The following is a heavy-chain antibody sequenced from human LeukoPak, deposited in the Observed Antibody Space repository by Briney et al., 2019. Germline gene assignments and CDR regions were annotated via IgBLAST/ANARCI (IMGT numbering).Heavy chain of an antibody. CDR2: IYPGDSDT. D-gene: IGHD3-22*01. CDR1: GYSFTNYW. J-gene: IGHJ4*02. Sequence: GGSLKISCKGSGYSFTNYWIGWVRQMPGKGLEWVGIIYPGDSDTRYSPSFQGQVTISVDKSISTAYLQWSSLKASDTAMYYCAGSYYSDSSGYLPYYFDYWGQGTLVTVSS. V-gene: IGHV5-51*01. CDR3: AGSYYSDSSGYLPYYFDY.